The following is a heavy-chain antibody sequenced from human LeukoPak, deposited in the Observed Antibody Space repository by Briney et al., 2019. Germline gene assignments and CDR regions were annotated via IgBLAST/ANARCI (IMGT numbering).Heavy chain of an antibody. CDR1: GFSLSTYA. D-gene: IGHD3-10*01. V-gene: IGHV3-30*04. CDR3: ARALGYYGSGSYFYGMDV. J-gene: IGHJ6*02. CDR2: ISYDGGDK. Sequence: GGSLRLSCATSGFSLSTYAMHWVRQAPGNGLEWVALISYDGGDKYYADSVKGRVTIPRDNSKNTLYLQISSLRPEDTAVYYCARALGYYGSGSYFYGMDVWGQGTTVTVSS.